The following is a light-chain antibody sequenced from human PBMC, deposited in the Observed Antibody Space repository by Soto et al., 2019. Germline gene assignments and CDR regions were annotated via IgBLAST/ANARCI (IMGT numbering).Light chain of an antibody. CDR2: EVS. V-gene: IGLV2-14*01. CDR3: SSYTSSSRGYV. Sequence: QSALTQPASVSGSPGQSITISCTGTSSDVGGYNYVSWYQQHPGKAPKLMIYEVSNRPSGVSNRFSGSKSGNPASLTISGLQAEDEADYCCSSYTSSSRGYVFGTGTKLTVL. J-gene: IGLJ1*01. CDR1: SSDVGGYNY.